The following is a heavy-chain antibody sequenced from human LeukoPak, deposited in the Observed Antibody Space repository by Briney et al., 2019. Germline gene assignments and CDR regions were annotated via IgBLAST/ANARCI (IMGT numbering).Heavy chain of an antibody. CDR2: ISGSGGST. V-gene: IGHV3-23*01. CDR3: AKDNGDNIDYFDY. D-gene: IGHD4-23*01. J-gene: IGHJ4*02. Sequence: GGSLRLSCAASGFTFSSYAMSWVRQAPGKGLERVSAISGSGGSTYYADSVKGRFTISRDNSKNTLYLQMNSLRAEDTAVYYCAKDNGDNIDYFDYWGQGTLVTVSS. CDR1: GFTFSSYA.